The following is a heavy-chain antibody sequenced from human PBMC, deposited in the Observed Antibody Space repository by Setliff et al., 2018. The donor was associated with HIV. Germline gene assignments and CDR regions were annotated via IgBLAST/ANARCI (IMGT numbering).Heavy chain of an antibody. J-gene: IGHJ4*02. CDR1: GVPFSGDY. V-gene: IGHV4-34*01. CDR3: ARGRDWAKTGDF. CDR2: VHPSGSI. D-gene: IGHD3-9*01. Sequence: PSETLSLTCAVSGVPFSGDYWSWVRQPPGKGLEWIAEVHPSGSINYNSSLKSRVAISVDTSNNQFSLTMTSVTAADTAVYYCARGRDWAKTGDFWGQGALVTVSS.